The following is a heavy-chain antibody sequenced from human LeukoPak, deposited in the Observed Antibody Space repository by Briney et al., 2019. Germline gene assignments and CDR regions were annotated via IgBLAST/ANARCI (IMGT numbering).Heavy chain of an antibody. CDR1: GFTFSSYW. CDR2: IKQDGSEK. Sequence: GGSLRLSCAASGFTFSSYWMSWVRQAPGKGLEWVANIKQDGSEKYYVDSVKGRFTISRDNAKNSLYLQMNSLRAEDTAVYYCARIYSGSYRKYYYYYMDVWGKGTTVTVSS. J-gene: IGHJ6*03. D-gene: IGHD3-10*02. CDR3: ARIYSGSYRKYYYYYMDV. V-gene: IGHV3-7*01.